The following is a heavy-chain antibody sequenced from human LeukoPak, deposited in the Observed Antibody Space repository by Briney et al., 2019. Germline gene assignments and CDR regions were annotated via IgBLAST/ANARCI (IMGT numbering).Heavy chain of an antibody. V-gene: IGHV3-23*01. J-gene: IGHJ4*02. Sequence: YADSVKGRFTISRDNSKNTLYLQMNSLRAEDTAVYYCARAGPLFYSSSWYVWGGRTYYFDYWGQGTLVTVSS. CDR3: ARAGPLFYSSSWYVWGGRTYYFDY. D-gene: IGHD6-13*01.